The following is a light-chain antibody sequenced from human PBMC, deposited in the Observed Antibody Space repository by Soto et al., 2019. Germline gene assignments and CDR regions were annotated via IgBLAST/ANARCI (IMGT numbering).Light chain of an antibody. CDR2: ATS. V-gene: IGKV1-39*01. Sequence: DIKMTQSPSSLSAYVGDRVNIPCRASQTVSSYLNWYQQKPGTVPKLLIYATSNLQSGVPSRFSGRGFGTDFTLTISSLQPEDFATYYCQQSFTTPSFGQGTLLEI. CDR1: QTVSSY. J-gene: IGKJ5*01. CDR3: QQSFTTPS.